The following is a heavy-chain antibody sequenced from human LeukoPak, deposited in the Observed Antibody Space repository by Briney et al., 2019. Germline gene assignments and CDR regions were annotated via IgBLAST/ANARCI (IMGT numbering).Heavy chain of an antibody. CDR1: GFTFDDYA. D-gene: IGHD3-10*01. V-gene: IGHV3-9*01. J-gene: IGHJ4*02. CDR3: AKDMGEYYGSGSCFDY. Sequence: GGSLRLSCAASGFTFDDYAMHWVRQAPGKGLEWVSGISWNSGSIGYADSVKGRFTISRDNAKNSLYLQMNSLRAEDTALYYCAKDMGEYYGSGSCFDYWGQGTLVTVSS. CDR2: ISWNSGSI.